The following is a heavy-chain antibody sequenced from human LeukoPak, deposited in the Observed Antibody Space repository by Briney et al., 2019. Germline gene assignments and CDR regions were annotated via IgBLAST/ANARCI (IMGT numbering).Heavy chain of an antibody. CDR2: INSDGSEG. J-gene: IGHJ3*01. CDR1: GFTFSGFW. CDR3: ARSSYSSSSSV. Sequence: GGSLRLSCAASGFTFSGFWMSWSRQAPGKGLEWVASINSDGSEGYYADVVKGRFTISRDNAKNSLYLQINSLRAEDTAVYYCARSSYSSSSSVWGQGTMVTVSS. V-gene: IGHV3-7*03. D-gene: IGHD6-6*01.